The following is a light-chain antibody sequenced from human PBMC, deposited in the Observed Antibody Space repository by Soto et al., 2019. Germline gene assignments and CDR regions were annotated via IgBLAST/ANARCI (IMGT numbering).Light chain of an antibody. Sequence: DIQRTQSPSTLSGYVGDRVTITGRASQTISSWLAWYQQKPGKAPKLLIYKASTLKSGVPSRFSGSGSGTEFTLTISSLQPDDFATYYCQHYNSYSEAFGQGTKVDIK. CDR3: QHYNSYSEA. CDR1: QTISSW. J-gene: IGKJ1*01. CDR2: KAS. V-gene: IGKV1-5*03.